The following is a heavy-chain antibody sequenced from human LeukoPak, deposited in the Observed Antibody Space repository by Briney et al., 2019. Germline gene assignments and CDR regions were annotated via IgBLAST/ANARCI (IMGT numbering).Heavy chain of an antibody. J-gene: IGHJ4*02. Sequence: SQTLSLTCAVSGDSISSGDYSWSWIRQPPGKGLEWIGYIYNSGTTNYNPSLKSRVTIPVDTSKNQFSLKLSSVTAADTAIYYCARNGDDSSDYYYFDYWGQGTLVTVSS. D-gene: IGHD3-22*01. CDR3: ARNGDDSSDYYYFDY. CDR1: GDSISSGDYS. CDR2: IYNSGTT. V-gene: IGHV4-30-4*07.